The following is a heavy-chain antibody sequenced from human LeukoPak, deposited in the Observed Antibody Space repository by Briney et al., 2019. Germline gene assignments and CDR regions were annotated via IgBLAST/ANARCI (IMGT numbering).Heavy chain of an antibody. D-gene: IGHD3-10*01. CDR3: ARDLQLLWFGEVNNWFDP. Sequence: PSETLSLTCTVSGGSISSYYWGWIRQPLGKGLEWIGSIYYSGSTYYNPSLKSRVTISVDTSKNQFSLKLSSVTAADTAVYYCARDLQLLWFGEVNNWFDPWGQGTLVTVSS. J-gene: IGHJ5*02. V-gene: IGHV4-39*07. CDR2: IYYSGST. CDR1: GGSISSYY.